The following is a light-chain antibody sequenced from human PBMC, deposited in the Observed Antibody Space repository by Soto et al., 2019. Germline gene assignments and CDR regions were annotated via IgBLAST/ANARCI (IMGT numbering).Light chain of an antibody. Sequence: QSVLTQPASVSGSPGQSITISCTGTSSDVGSYNYVSWYQQHPGKAPKLMIYEVSDRPSGISSRFPGSKSGNTASPTISGLQTEDEADYYCSSYTSSSTLFGTGTKVTVL. CDR2: EVS. CDR1: SSDVGSYNY. V-gene: IGLV2-14*01. CDR3: SSYTSSSTL. J-gene: IGLJ1*01.